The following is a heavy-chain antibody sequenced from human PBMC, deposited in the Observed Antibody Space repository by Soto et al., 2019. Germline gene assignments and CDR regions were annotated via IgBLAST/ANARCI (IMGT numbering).Heavy chain of an antibody. D-gene: IGHD6-19*01. CDR1: AYSFIDYD. Sequence: QVQLVQSGAKVKKPGASVKVSCKASAYSFIDYDINWVRQATGQGLEWMGWMTPNSGNTGYAQKFQGRVTLTRDTSIGSAYMELSSLKSEVTAVYYCARNPYSSGLFDPWRQGTLVTVSS. CDR2: MTPNSGNT. J-gene: IGHJ5*02. V-gene: IGHV1-8*01. CDR3: ARNPYSSGLFDP.